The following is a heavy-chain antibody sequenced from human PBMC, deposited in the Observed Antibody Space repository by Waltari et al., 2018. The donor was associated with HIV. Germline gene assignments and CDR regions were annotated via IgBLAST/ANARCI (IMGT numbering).Heavy chain of an antibody. CDR1: GFTFSLYW. J-gene: IGHJ3*02. CDR2: IKQDGSEK. D-gene: IGHD2-8*01. Sequence: EVQLVESGGGLVQPGGSLRISCAASGFTFSLYWMSWVRQASGKGLEWVANIKQDGSEKHYVDSVKGRFTISRDNAKKSLYLQMNSLRAEDTAVYYCARMGLMMYAIGVFDIWGQGQWSPSLQ. CDR3: ARMGLMMYAIGVFDI. V-gene: IGHV3-7*01.